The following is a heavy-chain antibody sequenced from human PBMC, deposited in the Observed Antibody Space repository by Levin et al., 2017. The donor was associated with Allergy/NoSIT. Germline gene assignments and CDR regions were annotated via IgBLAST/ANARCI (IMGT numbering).Heavy chain of an antibody. J-gene: IGHJ6*02. CDR3: ARNRVIVSGGNDYYYGMDV. V-gene: IGHV4-61*01. Sequence: SETLSLTCSVSGGSVSSGTYYWSWIRRPPGKGLEWIGYINYRGVTKYNPSLKSRVTISVDTSKNEFSLKVTSVTAADTAVYYCARNRVIVSGGNDYYYGMDVWGQGTTVTVSS. CDR1: GGSVSSGTYY. D-gene: IGHD5/OR15-5a*01. CDR2: INYRGVT.